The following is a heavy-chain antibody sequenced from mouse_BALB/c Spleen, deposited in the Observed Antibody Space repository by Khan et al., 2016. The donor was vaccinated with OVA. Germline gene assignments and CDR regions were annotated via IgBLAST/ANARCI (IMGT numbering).Heavy chain of an antibody. V-gene: IGHV1-76*01. J-gene: IGHJ2*01. D-gene: IGHD3-2*02. CDR1: GYIFTSYW. CDR3: AREEALYYFDY. CDR2: IYPGTDNI. Sequence: VQLKQSGAELVRPGASVKLSCKTSGYIFTSYWIHWVVQRSGQGLEWIARIYPGTDNIYYNEEFKDKATLTADKSSSTAYMQLRSLKADDAAVYFCAREEALYYFDYWGQGTTLTVSS.